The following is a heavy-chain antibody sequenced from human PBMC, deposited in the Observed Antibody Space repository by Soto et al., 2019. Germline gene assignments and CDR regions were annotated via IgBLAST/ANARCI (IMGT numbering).Heavy chain of an antibody. CDR1: GFSLTTTSMG. CDR3: AHAGGYDLLIFHH. CDR2: IYWDDDQ. D-gene: IGHD5-12*01. Sequence: QITLKESGPPLVRPAQTLTLTCAFSGFSLTTTSMGVAWICQPPGKALDWLALIYWDDDQRYSPSLKVRLTISNDTSRSRVVLTISNTNPDDTGTYFSAHAGGYDLLIFHHWGPGALFTVSS. V-gene: IGHV2-5*02. J-gene: IGHJ4*02.